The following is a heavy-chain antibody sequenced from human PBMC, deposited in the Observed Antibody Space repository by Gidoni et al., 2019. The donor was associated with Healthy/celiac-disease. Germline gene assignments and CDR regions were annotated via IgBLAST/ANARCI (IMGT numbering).Heavy chain of an antibody. D-gene: IGHD6-13*01. CDR1: VFTFSSYS. CDR3: AREYSSSWYGWFDP. Sequence: EVQLVESGVGLVQPGGSLSLSCAASVFTFSSYSMNWVRQAPGKGLEWVSYISSSSSTIYYADSVKGRFTISRDNAKNSLYLQMNSLRDEDTAVYYCAREYSSSWYGWFDPWGQGTLVTVSS. V-gene: IGHV3-48*02. J-gene: IGHJ5*02. CDR2: ISSSSSTI.